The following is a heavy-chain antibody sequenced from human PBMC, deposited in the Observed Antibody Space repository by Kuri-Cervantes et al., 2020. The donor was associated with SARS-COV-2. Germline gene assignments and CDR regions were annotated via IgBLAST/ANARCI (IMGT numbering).Heavy chain of an antibody. J-gene: IGHJ4*02. V-gene: IGHV3-23*01. D-gene: IGHD2-15*01. CDR3: AKLFGVMVAGTLDY. CDR2: LGGSGDVT. Sequence: LSLTCAASGFTFSSYAMTWVRQAPGKGLEWVSGLGGSGDVTYYADSVKGRFTIFRDNSNNTLYLQMNSLRGEDTAVYYCAKLFGVMVAGTLDYWGQGTLVTVSS. CDR1: GFTFSSYA.